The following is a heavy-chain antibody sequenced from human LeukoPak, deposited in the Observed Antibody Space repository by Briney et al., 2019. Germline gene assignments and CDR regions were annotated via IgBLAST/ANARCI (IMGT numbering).Heavy chain of an antibody. CDR1: GGSFSGYY. D-gene: IGHD3-9*01. CDR2: INHSGST. V-gene: IGHV4-34*01. CDR3: ATGYSLFDY. Sequence: SETLSLTCAVYGGSFSGYYWSWIRQPPGEGLEWIGEINHSGSTNYNPSLKSRVTISVDTSKNQFSLKLSSVTAADTAVYYCATGYSLFDYWGQGTLVTVSS. J-gene: IGHJ4*02.